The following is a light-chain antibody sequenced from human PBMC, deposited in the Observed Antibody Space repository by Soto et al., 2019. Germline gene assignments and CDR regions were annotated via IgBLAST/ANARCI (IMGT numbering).Light chain of an antibody. CDR1: SSNIGAGYD. V-gene: IGLV1-40*01. CDR2: GNS. J-gene: IGLJ2*01. Sequence: QSVLTQPPSVSGAPGQRVTISCTGSSSNIGAGYDVHWYQQLPGTAPKLLIYGNSNRPSGVPDRFSGSKSGTSASLAITGLQAEDEADYYCQSYDRSLSYVVFGGGTQLTVL. CDR3: QSYDRSLSYVV.